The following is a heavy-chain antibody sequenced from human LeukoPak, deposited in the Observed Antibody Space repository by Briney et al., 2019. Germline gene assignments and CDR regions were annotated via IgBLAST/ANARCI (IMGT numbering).Heavy chain of an antibody. D-gene: IGHD3-3*01. CDR1: GGSFSGYY. Sequence: SETLSLTCAVYGGSFSGYYWSWIRQPPGKGLEWIGEINHSGSTNYNPSLKSRVTISVDPSKNQFSLKLSSVTAADTAVYYCARCPYYDFWSGYYTWFDPWGQGTLVTVSS. V-gene: IGHV4-34*01. CDR3: ARCPYYDFWSGYYTWFDP. CDR2: INHSGST. J-gene: IGHJ5*02.